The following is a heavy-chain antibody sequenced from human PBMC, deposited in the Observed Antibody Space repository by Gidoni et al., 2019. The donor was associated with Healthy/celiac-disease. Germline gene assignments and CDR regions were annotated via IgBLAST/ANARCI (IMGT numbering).Heavy chain of an antibody. CDR2: IYYSGST. V-gene: IGHV4-59*01. CDR3: ARDKGGYWFDP. CDR1: GASISSYY. D-gene: IGHD3-16*01. J-gene: IGHJ5*02. Sequence: QVQLQESGPGLVKPSETLSLTCTVPGASISSYYWSWIRQPPGKGLEWIGYIYYSGSTNYNPSLKSRVTISVDTSKNQFSLKLSSVTAADTAVYYCARDKGGYWFDPWGQGTLVTVSS.